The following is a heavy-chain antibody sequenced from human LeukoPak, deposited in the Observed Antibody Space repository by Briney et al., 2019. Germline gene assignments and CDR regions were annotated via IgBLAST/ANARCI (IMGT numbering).Heavy chain of an antibody. D-gene: IGHD6-19*01. J-gene: IGHJ4*02. Sequence: GRSLRLSCAASGFTFSSYGMHWVRQAPGKGLEWVAVISYDGSNKYYADSVKGRFTISRDNSKNTLYLQMNSLRAEDTAVYYCAKDTSGWYMTFDYWGQGTLATVSS. V-gene: IGHV3-30*18. CDR2: ISYDGSNK. CDR1: GFTFSSYG. CDR3: AKDTSGWYMTFDY.